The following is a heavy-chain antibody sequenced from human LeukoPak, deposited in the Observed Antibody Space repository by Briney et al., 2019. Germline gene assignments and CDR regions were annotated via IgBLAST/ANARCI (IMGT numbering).Heavy chain of an antibody. V-gene: IGHV1-46*01. D-gene: IGHD4-17*01. CDR2: INPSGGST. J-gene: IGHJ4*02. Sequence: GASVKVSCKASGYTFTSYYMHWVRQAPGQGLEWMGIINPSGGSTRYAQKFQGRVTMTRDTSTSTAYMELSSLRSEDTAVYYCARNPVTTKYFDYWGQGTLVTVSS. CDR3: ARNPVTTKYFDY. CDR1: GYTFTSYY.